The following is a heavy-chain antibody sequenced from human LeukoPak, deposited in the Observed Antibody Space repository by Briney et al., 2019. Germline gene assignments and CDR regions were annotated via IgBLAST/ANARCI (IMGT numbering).Heavy chain of an antibody. D-gene: IGHD3-22*01. CDR3: ATGYYEPFEK. Sequence: ASETLSLTCTVSGSSISSYYWNWIRQPPGKGPEWIGCISDTGTTKYNPAFKSRVTISVDTSKNQFSLKLTSVTAADTAVYFCATGYYEPFEKWGQGTLVSVSP. CDR2: ISDTGTT. J-gene: IGHJ4*02. V-gene: IGHV4-59*12. CDR1: GSSISSYY.